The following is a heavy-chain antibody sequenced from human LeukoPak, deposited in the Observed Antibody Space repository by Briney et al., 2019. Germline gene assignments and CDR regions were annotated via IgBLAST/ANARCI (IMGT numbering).Heavy chain of an antibody. V-gene: IGHV3-30*04. D-gene: IGHD4-17*01. CDR1: AFTFSSYA. CDR2: ISYDGSYK. Sequence: GGSLRLSCAASAFTFSSYAMHWVRQAPGKGLEWVAVISYDGSYKYYADSMKGRFTISRDNAKNSLYLQMNSLRAEDTAVYYCASGVTTPDYWGQGTLVTVSS. J-gene: IGHJ4*02. CDR3: ASGVTTPDY.